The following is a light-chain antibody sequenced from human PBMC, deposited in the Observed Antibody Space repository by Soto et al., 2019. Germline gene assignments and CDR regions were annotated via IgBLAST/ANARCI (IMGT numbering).Light chain of an antibody. CDR2: RDS. Sequence: QSVLTPAPSASWPPGQRVTMACSGSSSSLGRHYVYWYQKVPGTAPKLLIYRDSHRPAGVPDRFTASKSGTSASLVINVLRSEDEAEYYCASWDASLSGPVFGGGTKLNVL. J-gene: IGLJ3*02. CDR3: ASWDASLSGPV. CDR1: SSSLGRHY. V-gene: IGLV1-47*01.